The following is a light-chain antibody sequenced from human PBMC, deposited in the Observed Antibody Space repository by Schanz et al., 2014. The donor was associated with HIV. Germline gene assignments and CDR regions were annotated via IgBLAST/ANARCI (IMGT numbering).Light chain of an antibody. CDR2: ATS. CDR3: QYFGNSGGT. J-gene: IGKJ4*01. V-gene: IGKV3-20*01. CDR1: QRFSSSY. Sequence: EIVLTQSPGSLSLSPGGRATLSCGASQRFSSSYLAWYQQKRDQPPRLVIYATSTRAAGIPDRFSGTGSGTDFTLTISRLEPEDFAVYFCQYFGNSGGTFGGGTKVEIK.